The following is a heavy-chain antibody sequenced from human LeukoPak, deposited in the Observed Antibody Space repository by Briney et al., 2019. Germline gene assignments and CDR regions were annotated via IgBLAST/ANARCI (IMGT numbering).Heavy chain of an antibody. CDR2: ISGSGGST. Sequence: PGGSLRLYCAASGFPFSSYGMSWGRPAPGKGLEWVSAISGSGGSTYYADSVKGRFTISRDNSKNTLYLQMNSLRAEDTAVYYCAKELLGAFDIWGQGTMVTVSS. CDR1: GFPFSSYG. CDR3: AKELLGAFDI. V-gene: IGHV3-23*01. J-gene: IGHJ3*02. D-gene: IGHD2-15*01.